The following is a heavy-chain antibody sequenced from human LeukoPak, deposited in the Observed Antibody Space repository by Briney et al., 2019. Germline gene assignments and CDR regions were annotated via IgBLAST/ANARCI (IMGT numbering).Heavy chain of an antibody. CDR1: GFTFRTSW. V-gene: IGHV3-7*01. D-gene: IGHD2-15*01. J-gene: IGHJ6*03. CDR3: AGGQAYYFYYYMDV. CDR2: IKEDGSEK. Sequence: GGSPRLSCAASGFTFRTSWMSWVRQAPGKGLEWVANIKEDGSEKYYVDSVKGRFTISRDNAKKSLYLQMNSLRAEDTAVYYCAGGQAYYFYYYMDVWGKGTTVTVSS.